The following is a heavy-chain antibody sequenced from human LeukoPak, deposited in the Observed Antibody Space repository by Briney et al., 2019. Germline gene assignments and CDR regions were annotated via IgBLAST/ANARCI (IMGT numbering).Heavy chain of an antibody. CDR2: ITGTGDRT. CDR1: GFTXSSYA. Sequence: RXSCXXXGFTXSSYAVNWVRQAPGKGLEWVSSITGTGDRTYYADSVKGRFTISRDNPKKTLHLQMGSLRVEDTAVYYCAKGPTSSWNDNSDGFEGNSWYFDLWGRGTRVTVSS. D-gene: IGHD1-1*01. V-gene: IGHV3-23*01. J-gene: IGHJ2*01. CDR3: AKGPTSSWNDNSDGFEGNSWYFDL.